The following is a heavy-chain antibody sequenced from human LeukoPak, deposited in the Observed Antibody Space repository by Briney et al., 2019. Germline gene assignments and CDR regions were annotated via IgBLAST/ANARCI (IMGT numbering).Heavy chain of an antibody. V-gene: IGHV3-30*18. CDR3: AKVPFRYTLSY. D-gene: IGHD2-2*02. J-gene: IGHJ4*01. Sequence: GGSLRLSCAASGFTFSSYGMHWVRQAPGKGLEWVAVISYDGSNKYYADSVKGRFTISRGNSKNTLYLQMNSLRAEDTAVYYCAKVPFRYTLSYWGQGTLVTVSS. CDR2: ISYDGSNK. CDR1: GFTFSSYG.